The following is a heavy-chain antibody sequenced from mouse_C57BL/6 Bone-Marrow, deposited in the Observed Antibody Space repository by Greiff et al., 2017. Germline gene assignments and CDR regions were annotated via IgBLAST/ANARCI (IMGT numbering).Heavy chain of an antibody. CDR1: GFTFSSYA. CDR2: ISDGGSYT. CDR3: ARGGGY. V-gene: IGHV5-4*03. Sequence: EVMLVESGGGLVKPGGSLKLSCAASGFTFSSYAMSWVRQTPEKRLEWVATISDGGSYTYYPANVKVRFTISRDNAKNNLDLQMSHLKSGDTAMYYCARGGGYWGQGTTLTVSS. J-gene: IGHJ2*01.